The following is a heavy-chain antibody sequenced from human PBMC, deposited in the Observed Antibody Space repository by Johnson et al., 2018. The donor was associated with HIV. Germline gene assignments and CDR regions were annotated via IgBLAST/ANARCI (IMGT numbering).Heavy chain of an antibody. J-gene: IGHJ3*02. CDR1: GFTFDDYG. CDR2: LTSGGDT. V-gene: IGHV3-66*01. Sequence: VQLVESGGGVVQPGRSLRLSCAASGFTFDDYGMSWVRQAPGKGLEWVSVLTSGGDTWYADSVTGRFIISRDNSKNTLYIQMNSLRAEDTAVYYCAGGCRDGYTCDAFDIWGQGTMVTVSS. D-gene: IGHD5-24*01. CDR3: AGGCRDGYTCDAFDI.